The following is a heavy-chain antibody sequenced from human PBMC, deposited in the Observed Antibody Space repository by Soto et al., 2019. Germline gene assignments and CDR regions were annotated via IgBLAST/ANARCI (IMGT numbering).Heavy chain of an antibody. J-gene: IGHJ6*03. V-gene: IGHV3-33*07. Sequence: GGSLRLSCAASGFTLNTYGMYWVRQGPGKGLEWVAVSWYDGTNKDYADSVKGRFTISRDNSRNTLYLQMNSLRAEDTAVYYCARGEPLWSPYFYYYMDFWAQGPTVTVSS. CDR2: SWYDGTNK. D-gene: IGHD5-18*01. CDR3: ARGEPLWSPYFYYYMDF. CDR1: GFTLNTYG.